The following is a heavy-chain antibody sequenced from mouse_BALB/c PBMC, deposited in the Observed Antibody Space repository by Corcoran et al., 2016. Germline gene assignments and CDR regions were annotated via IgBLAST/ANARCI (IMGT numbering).Heavy chain of an antibody. J-gene: IGHJ1*01. D-gene: IGHD2-1*01. CDR3: AGYGNYWYFDV. V-gene: IGHV9-4*02. Sequence: QIQWVQSGPELKKPGETVRISCKASGYTFTTAGMQWVQKMPGKGLKWIGWINTHSGVPKYAEDFKGRFAFSLETSASTAYLQISNLKNEDTATYFCAGYGNYWYFDVWGAGTTVTVSS. CDR2: INTHSGVP. CDR1: GYTFTTAG.